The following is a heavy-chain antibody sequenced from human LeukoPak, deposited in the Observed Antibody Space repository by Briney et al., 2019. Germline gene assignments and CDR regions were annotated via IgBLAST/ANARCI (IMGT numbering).Heavy chain of an antibody. CDR3: AKYVSARGPPYALAV. J-gene: IGHJ6*02. V-gene: IGHV3-11*03. CDR2: ISPDGSYT. CDR1: GFVFSDFY. Sequence: PGGSLRLSCAGSGFVFSDFYINWIRHSPGKGLEWLAYISPDGSYTTYGDSVKGRFVISRDNAKNSVSLQMNSLRAEDTAVYYCAKYVSARGPPYALAVWGQGTTVTVSS. D-gene: IGHD2/OR15-2a*01.